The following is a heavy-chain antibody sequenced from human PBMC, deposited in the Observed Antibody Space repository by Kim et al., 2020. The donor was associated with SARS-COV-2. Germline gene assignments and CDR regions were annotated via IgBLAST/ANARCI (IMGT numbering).Heavy chain of an antibody. D-gene: IGHD6-25*01. V-gene: IGHV3-11*06. CDR3: ASSSDFYFYFYGMDV. Sequence: ADSVKGRFTISRDNAKNSLFLQMNSLRADDTAVYYCASSSDFYFYFYGMDVWGQGTTVTVSS. J-gene: IGHJ6*02.